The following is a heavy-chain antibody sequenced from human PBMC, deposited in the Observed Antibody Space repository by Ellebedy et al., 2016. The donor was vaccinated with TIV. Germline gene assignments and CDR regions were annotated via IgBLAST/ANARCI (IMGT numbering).Heavy chain of an antibody. CDR2: ISYDGSNK. V-gene: IGHV3-30*03. CDR3: ARGGSTTVTTQEN. J-gene: IGHJ4*02. D-gene: IGHD4-17*01. Sequence: GGSLRLSCAASGFTFSSYGMHWVRQAPGKGLEWVAVISYDGSNKYYADSVKGRFTISRDNSKNTLYLQMNSLRAEDTAVYYCARGGSTTVTTQENWGQGTLVTVSS. CDR1: GFTFSSYG.